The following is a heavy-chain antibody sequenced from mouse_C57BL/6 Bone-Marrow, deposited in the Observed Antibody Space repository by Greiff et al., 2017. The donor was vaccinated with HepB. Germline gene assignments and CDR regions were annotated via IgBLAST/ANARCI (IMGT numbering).Heavy chain of an antibody. CDR3: ARGGGNYEFAY. CDR1: GYSITSGYY. D-gene: IGHD2-1*01. Sequence: DVKLQESGPGLVKPSQSLSLTCSVTGYSITSGYYWNWIRQFPGNKLEWMGYISYDGSNNYNPSLKNRISITRDTSKNQFFLKLNSVTTEDTATYYCARGGGNYEFAYWGQGTLVTVSA. J-gene: IGHJ3*01. V-gene: IGHV3-6*01. CDR2: ISYDGSN.